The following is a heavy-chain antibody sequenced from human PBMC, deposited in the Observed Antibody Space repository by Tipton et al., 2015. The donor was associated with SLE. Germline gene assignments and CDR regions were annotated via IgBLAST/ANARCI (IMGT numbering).Heavy chain of an antibody. CDR3: AKVRWELPDDY. CDR2: ISGSGGST. Sequence: SLRLSCAASGFTFSSYAMSWVRQAPGKGLEWVSAISGSGGSTYYADSVKGRFTISRDNSKNTLYLQMNSLRAEDTAGYDCAKVRWELPDDYWGQGTLVTVSS. J-gene: IGHJ4*02. CDR1: GFTFSSYA. V-gene: IGHV3-23*01. D-gene: IGHD1-26*01.